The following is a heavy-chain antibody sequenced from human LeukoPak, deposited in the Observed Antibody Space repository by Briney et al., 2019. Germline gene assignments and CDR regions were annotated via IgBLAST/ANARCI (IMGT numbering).Heavy chain of an antibody. Sequence: TGGSLRLSCAASGFTFSSYWMHWVRQAPGKGLVWVSRINSDGSSTSYADSVKGRFTISRDNSKNTLYLQMNSLRAEDTAIYYCAKQEILGGSWYVPDYWGQGTRVTVSS. D-gene: IGHD6-13*01. CDR1: GFTFSSYW. CDR3: AKQEILGGSWYVPDY. CDR2: INSDGSST. V-gene: IGHV3-74*01. J-gene: IGHJ4*02.